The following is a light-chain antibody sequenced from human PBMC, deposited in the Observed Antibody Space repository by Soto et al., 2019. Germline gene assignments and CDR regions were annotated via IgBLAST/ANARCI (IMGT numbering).Light chain of an antibody. CDR2: VNSDGSH. CDR1: SGHSSYA. V-gene: IGLV4-69*01. Sequence: QSVLTQSPSASASLGASVKLTCTLTSGHSSYAITWHQQQPEKGPRYLMKVNSDGSHSKGDGIPDRFSGSSSGAERYLTISSLQSEDEADYYCHSWGTGIHAFGTGTKVTVL. J-gene: IGLJ1*01. CDR3: HSWGTGIHA.